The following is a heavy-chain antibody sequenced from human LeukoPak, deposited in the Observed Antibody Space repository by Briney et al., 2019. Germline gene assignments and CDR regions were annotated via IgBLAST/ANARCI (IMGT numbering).Heavy chain of an antibody. CDR2: ISGNSVI. V-gene: IGHV3-48*02. J-gene: IGHJ3*02. CDR3: AREGYYGAFDI. D-gene: IGHD3-10*01. CDR1: GFTFSDYS. Sequence: GGSLRLPCATSGFTFSDYSMNWVRQAPGKGLEWVSYISGNSVIYYADSARGRFTISRDNAKNSLYLQMNSLRDEDTAVYYCAREGYYGAFDIWGQGTMVTVSS.